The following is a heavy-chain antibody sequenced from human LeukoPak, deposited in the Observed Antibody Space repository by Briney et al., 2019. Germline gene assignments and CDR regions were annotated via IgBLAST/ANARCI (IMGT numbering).Heavy chain of an antibody. Sequence: ASVKVSCKASGYTFTSYDINWVRQATGQGLEWVGWVNPNSGNTDYAQEFQGRVTMTRNTSISTAYMELSSLRSEDTAVYYCARTRYYGMDVWGQGTTVTVSS. CDR2: VNPNSGNT. D-gene: IGHD2-15*01. CDR3: ARTRYYGMDV. V-gene: IGHV1-8*01. CDR1: GYTFTSYD. J-gene: IGHJ6*02.